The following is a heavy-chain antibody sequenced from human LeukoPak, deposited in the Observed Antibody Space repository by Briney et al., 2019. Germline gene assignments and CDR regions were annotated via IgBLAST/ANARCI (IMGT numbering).Heavy chain of an antibody. D-gene: IGHD3-22*01. J-gene: IGHJ4*02. CDR2: IYYSGNA. V-gene: IGHV4-39*07. CDR3: ARTSSSQYYYDSSGIFDS. CDR1: GGSISSSNYY. Sequence: SSETLSLTCTVSGGSISSSNYYWGWIRQPPGKGLEWIGNIYYSGNAYYNPSLKSRVTISVDTSKNQFSLKLSSVTAADTAVYYCARTSSSQYYYDSSGIFDSWGQGTLVTVSS.